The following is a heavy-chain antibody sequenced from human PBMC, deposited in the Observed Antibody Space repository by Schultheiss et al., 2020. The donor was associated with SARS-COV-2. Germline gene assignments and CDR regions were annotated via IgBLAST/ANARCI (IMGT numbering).Heavy chain of an antibody. D-gene: IGHD6-13*01. V-gene: IGHV1-8*02. CDR1: GYMFTSYG. CDR2: INPNSGNT. Sequence: ASVKVSCKASGYMFTSYGISWVRQAPGQGLEWMGWINPNSGNTGYAQKFQGRVTMTRDTSTSTVYMELSSLRSEDTAVYYCAREGRYSSSWYNYWGQGTLVTVSS. J-gene: IGHJ4*02. CDR3: AREGRYSSSWYNY.